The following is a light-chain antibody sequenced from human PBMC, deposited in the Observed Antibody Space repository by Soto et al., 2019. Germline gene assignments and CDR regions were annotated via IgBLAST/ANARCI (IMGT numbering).Light chain of an antibody. CDR3: LQYYGGPPHT. CDR2: WAS. V-gene: IGKV4-1*01. Sequence: DIVLTQSPYSLAVFLGERATITCKSSQSLFYSAYRTNSLAWYQDTPGQPPKMLISWASTRASGVPDRFSGGGSGTDFTLPISSLQAEDVAVYYCLQYYGGPPHTFGQGTKLEI. CDR1: QSLFYSAYRTNS. J-gene: IGKJ2*01.